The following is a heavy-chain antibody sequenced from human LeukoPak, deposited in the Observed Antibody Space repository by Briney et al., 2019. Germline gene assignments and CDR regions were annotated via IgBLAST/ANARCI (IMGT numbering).Heavy chain of an antibody. Sequence: SETLSLTCAVYGGSFSGYYWSWIRQPPGKGLEWLGEINHSGSTNYNPSLKSRVTISVDTSKNQFSLKLSSVTAADTAVYYCAAQKGEDKASGWFDPWGQGTLVTVSS. J-gene: IGHJ5*02. CDR2: INHSGST. CDR1: GGSFSGYY. CDR3: AAQKGEDKASGWFDP. D-gene: IGHD3-16*01. V-gene: IGHV4-34*01.